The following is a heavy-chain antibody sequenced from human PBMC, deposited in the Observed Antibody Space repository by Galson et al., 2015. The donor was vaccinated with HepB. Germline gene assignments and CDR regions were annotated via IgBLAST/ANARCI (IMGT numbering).Heavy chain of an antibody. J-gene: IGHJ4*02. Sequence: LRLSYAASGFTFSSYWMHWVRQAPGKGLVWVSRINSDGSSTSYADSVKGRFTISRDNAKNTLYLQMNSLRAEDTAVYYCARVIAVADVGIDYWGQGTLVTVSS. CDR2: INSDGSST. CDR1: GFTFSSYW. D-gene: IGHD6-19*01. CDR3: ARVIAVADVGIDY. V-gene: IGHV3-74*01.